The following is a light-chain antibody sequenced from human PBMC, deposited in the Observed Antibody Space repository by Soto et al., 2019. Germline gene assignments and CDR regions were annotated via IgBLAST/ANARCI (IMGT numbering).Light chain of an antibody. CDR2: AAS. J-gene: IGKJ5*01. V-gene: IGKV3-15*01. CDR3: QQYNNWIT. Sequence: EIVMTQSPATLSVSPGERAILSCRASQSIISSLAWYQQKPGHAPRLLIYAASNRATGVPARFSGSWSGTEFTLTIVSLQSEDFAVYHCQQYNNWITFGQGTRLEIK. CDR1: QSIISS.